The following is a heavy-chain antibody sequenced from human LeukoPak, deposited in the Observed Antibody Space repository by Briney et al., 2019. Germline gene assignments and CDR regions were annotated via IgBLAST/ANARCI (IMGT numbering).Heavy chain of an antibody. J-gene: IGHJ4*02. Sequence: PSQTLSLTCTVSGGSISSGGYYWSWIRQHPGKGLEWIGYIYYSGSTYHNPSLKSRVTISVDTSKNQFSLKLSSVTAADTAVYYCARGGGIVATITFDYWGQGTLVTVSS. CDR2: IYYSGST. D-gene: IGHD5-12*01. CDR3: ARGGGIVATITFDY. V-gene: IGHV4-31*03. CDR1: GGSISSGGYY.